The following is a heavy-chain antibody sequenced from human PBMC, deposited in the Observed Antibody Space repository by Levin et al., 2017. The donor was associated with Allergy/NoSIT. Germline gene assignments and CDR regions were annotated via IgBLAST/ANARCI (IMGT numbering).Heavy chain of an antibody. D-gene: IGHD3-10*01. CDR1: GGSISRDGYY. Sequence: SETLSLTCTVSGGSISRDGYYWTWIRQHPGKGLEWIGHISYSGNMDYNPSLESRITISIDTSQNQFSLRLNSVTAAATTVYYCARDLGGSGSYINPTRSFYYYYMDVWGKGTTVTVSS. J-gene: IGHJ6*03. V-gene: IGHV4-31*03. CDR2: ISYSGNM. CDR3: ARDLGGSGSYINPTRSFYYYYMDV.